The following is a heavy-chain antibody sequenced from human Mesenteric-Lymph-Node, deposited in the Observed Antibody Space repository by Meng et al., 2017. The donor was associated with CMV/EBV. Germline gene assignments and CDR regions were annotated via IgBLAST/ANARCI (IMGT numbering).Heavy chain of an antibody. CDR1: GGSISSYY. CDR2: IYYSGST. Sequence: SETLSLTCTVSGGSISSYYWSWIRQPPGKGLEWIGYIYYSGSTYYNPSLKSRVTISVDTSKNQFSLKLSSVTAADTAVYYCARYVYCSSTSCLPGRGYWGQGTLVTVSS. J-gene: IGHJ4*02. V-gene: IGHV4-59*08. D-gene: IGHD2-2*01. CDR3: ARYVYCSSTSCLPGRGY.